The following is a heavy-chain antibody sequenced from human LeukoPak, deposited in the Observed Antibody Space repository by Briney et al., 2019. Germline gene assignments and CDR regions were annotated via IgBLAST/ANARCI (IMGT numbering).Heavy chain of an antibody. CDR2: IYYSGST. CDR1: GGSISSYY. D-gene: IGHD2-15*01. CDR3: AREDIRRLYFDY. V-gene: IGHV4-59*01. J-gene: IGHJ4*02. Sequence: SETLSLTCTVSGGSISSYYWSWIRQPPGKGLEWIGYIYYSGSTTYNPALKSRVTISVDTSKNQFSLKLSSVTAADTAVYYCAREDIRRLYFDYWGQGTLVTVSS.